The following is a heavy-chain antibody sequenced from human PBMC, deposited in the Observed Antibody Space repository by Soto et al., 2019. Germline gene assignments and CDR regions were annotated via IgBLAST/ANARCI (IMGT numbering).Heavy chain of an antibody. V-gene: IGHV1-18*03. CDR2: IRVNNGDT. CDR3: ERDVVYSCYDFLY. D-gene: IGHD5-12*01. J-gene: IGHJ4*02. Sequence: QVQLGQSGAEVKKPGASVKVSCKASGYTFTNSGLSWVRQAPGQGLEWVGWIRVNNGDTHYAQKLQGRVTMTTDTSRNTALMELRSLMYGDMAGYYCERDVVYSCYDFLYWGQGTLITVSS. CDR1: GYTFTNSG.